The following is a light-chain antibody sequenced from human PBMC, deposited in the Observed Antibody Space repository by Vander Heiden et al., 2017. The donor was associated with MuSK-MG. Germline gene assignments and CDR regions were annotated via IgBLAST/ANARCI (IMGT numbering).Light chain of an antibody. J-gene: IGLJ1*01. V-gene: IGLV1-47*03. CDR1: SSNIGSNY. CDR3: AAWADSLSVLEV. Sequence: QSVLTQPPSASGTPGQRVTISCSGSSSNIGSNYVSWYQQLPGTAPKLRIEMNNQRPSGVPDRFSCSKSGTSASLAISGRWSEDEAEYDCAAWADSLSVLEVFGTGTKVTVL. CDR2: MNN.